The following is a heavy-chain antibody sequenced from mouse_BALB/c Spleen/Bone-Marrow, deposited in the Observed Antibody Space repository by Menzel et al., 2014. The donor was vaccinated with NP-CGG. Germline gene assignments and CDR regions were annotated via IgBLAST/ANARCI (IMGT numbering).Heavy chain of an antibody. J-gene: IGHJ3*01. D-gene: IGHD1-1*01. CDR3: ASYYYGSSSFAY. V-gene: IGHV14-3*02. Sequence: VQLQQSGAELVRPGALVKLSCKASGFNIKDAYMHWVKQRPEQGLEWIGRIDPANGNTKYDPKFQGKATITADTSSNTAYLQLSSLTSEDTAVYYCASYYYGSSSFAYWGQGTLVTVSA. CDR2: IDPANGNT. CDR1: GFNIKDAY.